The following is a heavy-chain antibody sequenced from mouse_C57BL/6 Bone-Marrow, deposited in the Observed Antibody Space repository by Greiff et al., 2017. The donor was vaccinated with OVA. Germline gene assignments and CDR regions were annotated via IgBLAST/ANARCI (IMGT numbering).Heavy chain of an antibody. J-gene: IGHJ3*01. CDR2: IYPRSGNT. Sequence: QVQLQQSGAELARPGASVKLSCKASGYTFTSYGISWVKQRTGQGLEWIGEIYPRSGNTYYNEKFKGKATLTADKSSRTAYMELRSLTSEDSAVYFCASPSYDYEAYWGQGTLVTVSA. CDR3: ASPSYDYEAY. CDR1: GYTFTSYG. V-gene: IGHV1-81*01. D-gene: IGHD2-4*01.